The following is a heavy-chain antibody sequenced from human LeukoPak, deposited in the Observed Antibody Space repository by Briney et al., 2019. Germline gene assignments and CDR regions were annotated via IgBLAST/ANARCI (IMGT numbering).Heavy chain of an antibody. CDR3: ARGAGATYYDSVAGYCIDAFDI. D-gene: IGHD3-9*01. CDR2: ISSSSSSI. Sequence: GGSLRLSCAASGFTFSSYSMNWVRQAPGKGLEWVSSISSSSSSIYYADSVKGRFTISRDNAKNSLYLQMNSLRAEDTAVYYCARGAGATYYDSVAGYCIDAFDIWGQGTMVTVSS. J-gene: IGHJ3*02. V-gene: IGHV3-21*01. CDR1: GFTFSSYS.